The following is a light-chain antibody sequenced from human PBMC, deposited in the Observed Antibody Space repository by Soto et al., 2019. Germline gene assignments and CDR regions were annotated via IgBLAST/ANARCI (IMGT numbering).Light chain of an antibody. Sequence: QSALTQPASVSGSPGQSITISCTGTSSDVGGYNYVSWYQQHPGKAPKLMIYEVSNRPSGVSNRFSGSKSGNTASLTISGLQAEGGADYYFTSYTSSSTWVFGGGTKVTVL. CDR1: SSDVGGYNY. V-gene: IGLV2-14*01. J-gene: IGLJ3*02. CDR3: TSYTSSSTWV. CDR2: EVS.